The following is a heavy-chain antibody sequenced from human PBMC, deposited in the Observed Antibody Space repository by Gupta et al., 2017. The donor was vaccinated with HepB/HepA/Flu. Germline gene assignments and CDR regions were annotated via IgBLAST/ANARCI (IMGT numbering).Heavy chain of an antibody. D-gene: IGHD5-18*01. Sequence: EVQLVQSGAEVKKPGESLKISCKGSGYSFTSYWIGWVRQMPGKGLEWMGIIYPGDSDTRYSPSFQGQVTISADKSISTAYLQWSSLKASDTAMYYCARADVDTDYEAAGYDAFDIWGQGTMVTVSS. V-gene: IGHV5-51*01. J-gene: IGHJ3*02. CDR1: GYSFTSYW. CDR2: IYPGDSDT. CDR3: ARADVDTDYEAAGYDAFDI.